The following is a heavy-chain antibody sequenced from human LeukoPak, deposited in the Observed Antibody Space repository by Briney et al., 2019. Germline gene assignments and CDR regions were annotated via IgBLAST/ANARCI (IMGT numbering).Heavy chain of an antibody. J-gene: IGHJ4*02. Sequence: ASVKVSCKASGYRFTAYYIHWVRQARGQGLEYMGWINPYGGGTNYARKFQGRVTMTRDASITTTYVELSRLRSDDSAIYYCARESSWGGGSSDYWGQGTLLTVSS. D-gene: IGHD3-16*01. CDR3: ARESSWGGGSSDY. V-gene: IGHV1-2*02. CDR1: GYRFTAYY. CDR2: INPYGGGT.